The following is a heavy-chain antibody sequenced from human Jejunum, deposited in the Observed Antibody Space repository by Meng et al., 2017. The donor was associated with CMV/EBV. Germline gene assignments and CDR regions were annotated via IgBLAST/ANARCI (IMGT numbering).Heavy chain of an antibody. Sequence: TFSSYWMHWVRQAPGKGLEWVGRIRNKANSYTTLYAASVQDRFTVSRDDSKNSAYLQMNSLKTEDTAVYYCARVKKGLVGQTTFESWGQGTLVTVSS. J-gene: IGHJ4*02. CDR2: IRNKANSYTT. D-gene: IGHD1-26*01. V-gene: IGHV3-72*01. CDR3: ARVKKGLVGQTTFES. CDR1: TFSSYW.